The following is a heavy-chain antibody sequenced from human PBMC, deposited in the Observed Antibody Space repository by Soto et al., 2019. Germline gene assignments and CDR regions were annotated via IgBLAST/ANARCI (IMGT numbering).Heavy chain of an antibody. CDR3: AKEAEWFGEPAFDI. CDR2: ISGSGST. V-gene: IGHV3-23*01. J-gene: IGHJ3*02. CDR1: GFTFSSYA. Sequence: PGGSLRLSCAASGFTFSSYAMSWVRQAPGKGLEWVSAISGSGSTYYADSVKGRFTISRDNSKNTLYLQMNSLRAEDTVVYYCAKEAEWFGEPAFDIWGQGTMVTVSS. D-gene: IGHD3-10*01.